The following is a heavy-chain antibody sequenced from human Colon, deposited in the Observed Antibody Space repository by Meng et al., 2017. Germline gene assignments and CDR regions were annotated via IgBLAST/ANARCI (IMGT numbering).Heavy chain of an antibody. D-gene: IGHD4-17*01. V-gene: IGHV4-61*03. CDR3: ARVNGDFDEAWFDP. CDR1: GASVSSDSHY. CDR2: IYYTGNN. Sequence: QVQLQESGPGLVRPSETLSLTCTVSGASVSSDSHYWSWIRQSPGKGLEWIGYIYYTGNNNYNPSLASRVSMSLDTSKNHFSLHLTSVTAADTAIYYCARVNGDFDEAWFDPWGQGTLVTVSS. J-gene: IGHJ5*02.